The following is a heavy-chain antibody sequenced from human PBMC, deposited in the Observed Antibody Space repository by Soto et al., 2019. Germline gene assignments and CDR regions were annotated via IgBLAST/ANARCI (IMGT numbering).Heavy chain of an antibody. Sequence: SVKVSCKASGGTFSSYTISWVRQAPGQGLEWMGRIIPILGIANYAQKFQGRVTITADKSTSTAYMELSSLRSEDTAVYYCAGLQGTWNYYYYMDVWGKGTTVTVSS. CDR2: IIPILGIA. V-gene: IGHV1-69*02. CDR1: GGTFSSYT. J-gene: IGHJ6*03. D-gene: IGHD4-4*01. CDR3: AGLQGTWNYYYYMDV.